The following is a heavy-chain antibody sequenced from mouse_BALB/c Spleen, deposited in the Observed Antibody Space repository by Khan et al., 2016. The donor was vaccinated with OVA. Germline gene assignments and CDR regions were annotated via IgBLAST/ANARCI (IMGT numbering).Heavy chain of an antibody. V-gene: IGHV1-87*01. CDR2: IYPGDGDT. Sequence: QVQLQQSGAELARPGSSVKLSCKASGYTFTSYWMQWVKQRPGQGLEWIGAIYPGDGDTRYTQKFKGKATLTADKSSSTAYMQLNSLASEDSAVYYCARRRENDYGRSRGYLDDWGQGTTLTVSS. CDR3: ARRRENDYGRSRGYLDD. D-gene: IGHD1-1*01. CDR1: GYTFTSYW. J-gene: IGHJ2*01.